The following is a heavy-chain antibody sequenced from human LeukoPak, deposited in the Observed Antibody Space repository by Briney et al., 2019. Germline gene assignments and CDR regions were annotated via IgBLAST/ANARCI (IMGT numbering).Heavy chain of an antibody. CDR2: INHSGST. CDR3: ARGPPFEMYYYDSSGYYPFED. D-gene: IGHD3-22*01. V-gene: IGHV4-34*01. Sequence: SETLSLTCAVYGGSFSGYYWSWIRQPPGKGLEWIGEINHSGSTNYNPSHKSRVTVSVDTSKNQFSLKPSSVTAADTAVYYCARGPPFEMYYYDSSGYYPFEDWGQGTLVTVSS. J-gene: IGHJ4*02. CDR1: GGSFSGYY.